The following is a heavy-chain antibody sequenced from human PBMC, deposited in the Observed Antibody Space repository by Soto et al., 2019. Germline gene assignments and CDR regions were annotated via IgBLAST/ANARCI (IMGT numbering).Heavy chain of an antibody. CDR1: GFTFDYYT. CDR3: AKDIARYYYGMDV. J-gene: IGHJ6*02. V-gene: IGHV3-43*01. Sequence: PGGSLRLSCAASGFTFDYYTMHWVRQAPGKGLEWVSLISWDGGSTYYADSVKGRFTISRDNSKNSLYLQMNSLRTEDTALYYCAKDIARYYYGMDVWGQGTTVTVSS. CDR2: ISWDGGST.